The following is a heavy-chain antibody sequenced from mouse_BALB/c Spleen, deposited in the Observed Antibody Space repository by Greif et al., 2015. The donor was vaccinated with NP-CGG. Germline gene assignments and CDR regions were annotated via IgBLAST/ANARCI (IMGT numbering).Heavy chain of an antibody. V-gene: IGHV1-9*01. CDR2: ILPGSGST. CDR1: GYTFSSYW. J-gene: IGHJ2*01. D-gene: IGHD2-2*01. CDR3: AGLPNQWYFDY. Sequence: VQLQQSGAELMKPGASVKISCKATGYTFSSYWIEWVKQRPGHGLEWIGEILPGSGSTNYNEKFKGKATFTADTSSNTAYMQLSSLTSEDSAVYYCAGLPNQWYFDYWGQGTTLTVSS.